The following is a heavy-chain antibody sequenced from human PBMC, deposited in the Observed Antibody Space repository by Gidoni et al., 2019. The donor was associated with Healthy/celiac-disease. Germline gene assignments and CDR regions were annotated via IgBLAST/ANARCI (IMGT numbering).Heavy chain of an antibody. CDR2: INPSGGST. J-gene: IGHJ4*02. Sequence: QVQLVQSGAEVKKPGASVKVSCKASGYTFTSYYMHWVRQAPGQGLEWMGIINPSGGSTSYAQKFQGRVTMTRDTSTSTVYMELSSLRSEDTAVYYCARVGVVRERGEGIVVVPAALLDYWGQGTLVTVSS. D-gene: IGHD2-2*01. V-gene: IGHV1-46*03. CDR1: GYTFTSYY. CDR3: ARVGVVRERGEGIVVVPAALLDY.